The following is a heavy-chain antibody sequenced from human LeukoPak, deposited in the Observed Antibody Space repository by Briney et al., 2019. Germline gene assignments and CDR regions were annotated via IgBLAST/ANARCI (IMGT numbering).Heavy chain of an antibody. J-gene: IGHJ6*02. CDR2: IYYSGGT. Sequence: SETLSLTCTVSGGSISSSSYYWGWIRQPPGKGLEWIGSIYYSGGTYYNPSLKSRVTISVDTSKNQFSLKLSSVTAADTAVYYCAITADYYYYGMDVWGQGTTVTVSS. CDR3: AITADYYYYGMDV. CDR1: GGSISSSSYY. V-gene: IGHV4-39*01.